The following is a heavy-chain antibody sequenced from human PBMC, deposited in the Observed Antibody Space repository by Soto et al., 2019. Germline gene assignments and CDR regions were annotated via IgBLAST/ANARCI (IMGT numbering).Heavy chain of an antibody. Sequence: GGSLRLSCAASGFTFSSYAMSWVRQAPGKGLEWVSAISGNGGGTHYADSVKGRFTISRDNAKNTLYLQMNSLRADDTAVYYCVSNYAYAEGYYWYGIDVWGQGTTVTVSS. CDR2: ISGNGGGT. J-gene: IGHJ6*02. CDR3: VSNYAYAEGYYWYGIDV. CDR1: GFTFSSYA. V-gene: IGHV3-23*01. D-gene: IGHD2-2*01.